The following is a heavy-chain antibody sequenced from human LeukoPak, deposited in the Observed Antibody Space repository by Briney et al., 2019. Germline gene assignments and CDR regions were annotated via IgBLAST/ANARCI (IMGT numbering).Heavy chain of an antibody. Sequence: GGSLRLSCAVSGLTFSSYWMTWVRQAPGKGLELVANIKQDGSGKYYVDSVKGRFTISRDNAKNSLYLQMSSVRAEDTAVYYCARVGCTSTSCLANWGQGTLVTVSS. CDR1: GLTFSSYW. J-gene: IGHJ4*02. D-gene: IGHD2-2*01. CDR3: ARVGCTSTSCLAN. CDR2: IKQDGSGK. V-gene: IGHV3-7*01.